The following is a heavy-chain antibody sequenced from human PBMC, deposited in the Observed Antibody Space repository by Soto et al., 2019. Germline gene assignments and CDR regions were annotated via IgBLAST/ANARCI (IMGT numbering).Heavy chain of an antibody. J-gene: IGHJ5*02. Sequence: QVQLVQSGAEVKKPGASVKVSCKASGYTFTSYGISWVRQAPGQGLEWMGWISAYNGNTNYAQKLQGRVTMTTDTATSTADMELRSLRADDTAGYYCAREARDEDWFDPWGQGTLVTGSS. CDR1: GYTFTSYG. CDR2: ISAYNGNT. V-gene: IGHV1-18*01. CDR3: AREARDEDWFDP.